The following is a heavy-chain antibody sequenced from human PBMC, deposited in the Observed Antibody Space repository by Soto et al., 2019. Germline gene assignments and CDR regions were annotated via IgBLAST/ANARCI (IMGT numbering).Heavy chain of an antibody. CDR1: GYSFSNNW. D-gene: IGHD6-13*01. CDR2: MHPGDSDT. J-gene: IGHJ5*02. Sequence: GESLKSSCKGSGYSFSNNWVGWVRQMPGKGLEWMGIMHPGDSDTRYSPSFQGQVTISADKSINTAYLQWSSLKPSDSAMYYCARHNRYSSTWFEGWFDPWGQGTLVTVSS. V-gene: IGHV5-51*01. CDR3: ARHNRYSSTWFEGWFDP.